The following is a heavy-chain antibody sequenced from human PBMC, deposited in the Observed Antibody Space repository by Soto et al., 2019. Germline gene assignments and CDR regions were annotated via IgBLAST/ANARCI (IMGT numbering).Heavy chain of an antibody. Sequence: GGSLRLSCAASGFIFSTYSMNWVRQGPGKGLDYVSFISSNGGNIFYADSVKGRFTISRDNSKNTLYLQMSSLRTEDTAVYYCVKAVFSGYYYVPFDYWGQGTLVTVSS. CDR1: GFIFSTYS. CDR2: ISSNGGNI. D-gene: IGHD3-22*01. V-gene: IGHV3-64D*06. J-gene: IGHJ4*02. CDR3: VKAVFSGYYYVPFDY.